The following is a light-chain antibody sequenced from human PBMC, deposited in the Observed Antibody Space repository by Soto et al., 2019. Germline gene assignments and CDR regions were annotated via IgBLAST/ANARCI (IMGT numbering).Light chain of an antibody. J-gene: IGLJ3*02. Sequence: QSVLTQPASVSGSPGQSITISCTGTSSDVGDYNYVSWYQQHPGKAPKLMIYEVSNRPSGVSNRFSGSKSGNTASLTISGLQAEDEADYCCSSYTSSNTWVFGGGTKVTVL. CDR1: SSDVGDYNY. CDR2: EVS. CDR3: SSYTSSNTWV. V-gene: IGLV2-14*01.